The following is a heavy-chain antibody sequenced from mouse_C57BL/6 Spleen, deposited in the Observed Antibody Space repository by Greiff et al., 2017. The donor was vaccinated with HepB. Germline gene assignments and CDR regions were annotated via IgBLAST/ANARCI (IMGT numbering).Heavy chain of an antibody. J-gene: IGHJ4*01. Sequence: DVQLQESGGGLVKPGGSLKLSCAASGFTFSSYAMSWVRQTPEKRLEWVATISDGGSYTYYPDNVKGRFTISRDNAKNNLYLQMSHLKSEDTAMYYCARDRGYYGSSPYAMDYWGQGTSVTVSS. CDR2: ISDGGSYT. CDR1: GFTFSSYA. V-gene: IGHV5-4*01. D-gene: IGHD1-1*01. CDR3: ARDRGYYGSSPYAMDY.